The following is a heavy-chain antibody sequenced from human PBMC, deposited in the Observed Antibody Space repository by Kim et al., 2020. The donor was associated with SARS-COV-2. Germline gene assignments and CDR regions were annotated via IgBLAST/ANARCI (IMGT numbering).Heavy chain of an antibody. CDR3: ARTVDQWPHSTFDY. CDR1: GGSISSINFY. J-gene: IGHJ4*02. CDR2: IYYSGST. Sequence: SETLSLTCTVSGGSISSINFYWGWIRQPPGKGLEWIGNIYYSGSTYYNPPLKSRVSISVDTSKNQLSLRLTSVTAADTAVYFCARTVDQWPHSTFDYWGQGTLVTVSS. V-gene: IGHV4-39*07. D-gene: IGHD6-19*01.